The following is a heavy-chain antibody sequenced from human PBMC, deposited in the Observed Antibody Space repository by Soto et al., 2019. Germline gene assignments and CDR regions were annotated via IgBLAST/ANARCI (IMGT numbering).Heavy chain of an antibody. CDR2: IIPIFGTA. CDR1: GGTFSSYA. J-gene: IGHJ6*02. Sequence: ASVKVSCXASGGTFSSYAISWVRQAPGQGLEWMGGIIPIFGTANYAQKFQGRVTITADESTSTAYMELSSLRSEDTAVYYCARDTDFWSGYYRFQDYYYGMDVWGQGTTVTVSS. D-gene: IGHD3-3*01. V-gene: IGHV1-69*13. CDR3: ARDTDFWSGYYRFQDYYYGMDV.